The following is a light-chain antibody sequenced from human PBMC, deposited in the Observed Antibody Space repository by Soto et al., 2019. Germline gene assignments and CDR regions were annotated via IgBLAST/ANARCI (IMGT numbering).Light chain of an antibody. CDR2: DAS. V-gene: IGKV3-11*01. Sequence: EIVLTQSPATLPLSPGERATLSCRASQSVSSYLAWYQQKPGQAPRLLIYDASNRATGIPARFSGSGSGTNFTLSISCLELEDFAVYYCQQRSNWPPDTFGQGTRREIK. J-gene: IGKJ5*01. CDR3: QQRSNWPPDT. CDR1: QSVSSY.